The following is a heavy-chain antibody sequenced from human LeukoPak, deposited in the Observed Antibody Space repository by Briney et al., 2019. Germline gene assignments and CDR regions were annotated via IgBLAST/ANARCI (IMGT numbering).Heavy chain of an antibody. V-gene: IGHV4-61*08. CDR3: ARGRNPEYFYGMDV. CDR1: GDSVGSDAFY. Sequence: SETLSLTCTVSGDSVGSDAFYWSWIRQPPGMGLEWSGCSYYTGYGNYNPSLKGRVSISVDPSKNQFSLRMTSLTPADADVYFCARGRNPEYFYGMDVWLQGSTVAVSS. D-gene: IGHD1-14*01. CDR2: SYYTGYG. J-gene: IGHJ6*02.